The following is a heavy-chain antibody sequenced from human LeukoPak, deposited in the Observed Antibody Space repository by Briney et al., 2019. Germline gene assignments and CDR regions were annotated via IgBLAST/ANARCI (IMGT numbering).Heavy chain of an antibody. D-gene: IGHD4-23*01. J-gene: IGHJ4*02. CDR2: ISNDGRST. V-gene: IGHV3-74*03. CDR3: AKDLSSGNSI. Sequence: GGSLTLSCAASGFTFSSSWMHWVRQAPGKGLFWVSRISNDGRSTTYAESVKGRFTISRDNAKNTLYLQMNSLRVEDTAVYYCAKDLSSGNSIWGEGALVTVSS. CDR1: GFTFSSSW.